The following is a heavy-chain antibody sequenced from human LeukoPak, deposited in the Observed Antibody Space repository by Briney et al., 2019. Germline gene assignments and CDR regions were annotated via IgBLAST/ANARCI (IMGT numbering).Heavy chain of an antibody. D-gene: IGHD2-15*01. CDR1: GDSISSSSYY. J-gene: IGHJ4*02. CDR2: IYYSGST. Sequence: SETLSLTCTVSGDSISSSSYYWGWIRQPPGKGLQWIGSIYYSGSTFYNPSLKSRVTISVDTSKNQFSLKLSSVTAADTAVYYCAVTADWYCSGGSCYSAFDYWGQGTLVTVSS. V-gene: IGHV4-39*07. CDR3: AVTADWYCSGGSCYSAFDY.